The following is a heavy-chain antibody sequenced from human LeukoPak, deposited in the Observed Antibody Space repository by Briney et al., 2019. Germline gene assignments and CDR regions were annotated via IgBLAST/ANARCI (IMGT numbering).Heavy chain of an antibody. CDR3: ARSHSVWTSFDY. J-gene: IGHJ4*02. D-gene: IGHD3/OR15-3a*01. V-gene: IGHV4-59*01. Sequence: SETLSLTCTVSGGSISSYYWSWIRQPPGKGLEWIGYIYYSGSTNYNPSLKSRVTISVDTSRNQFSLKLSSVTAADTAVYYCARSHSVWTSFDYWGQGTLVTVSS. CDR1: GGSISSYY. CDR2: IYYSGST.